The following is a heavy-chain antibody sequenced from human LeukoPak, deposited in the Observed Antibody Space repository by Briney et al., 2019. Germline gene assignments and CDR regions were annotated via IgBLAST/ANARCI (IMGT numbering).Heavy chain of an antibody. D-gene: IGHD3-10*01. CDR1: GFTFSSYG. CDR3: ATDRPWRGVY. V-gene: IGHV3-15*01. J-gene: IGHJ4*02. Sequence: GGSLRLSCAASGFTFSSYGMHWVRQAPGRGLEWVGRIKTKTDGGTTDYAAPVKGRFTISRDDSQNTLYLQMNSLKTEDTAVYYCATDRPWRGVYWGQGTLVTVSS. CDR2: IKTKTDGGTT.